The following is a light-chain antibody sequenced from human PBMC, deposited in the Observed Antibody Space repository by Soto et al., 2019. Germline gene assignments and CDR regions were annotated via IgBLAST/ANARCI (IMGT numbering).Light chain of an antibody. J-gene: IGLJ1*01. CDR1: SSDVGGYNY. CDR2: NVS. CDR3: YSYAGSYTVV. V-gene: IGLV2-11*01. Sequence: QSALTQPRSVSGSPGQSVTISCTGSSSDVGGYNYVSWYQQHPGRAPKVIIYNVSTRPSGVPDRFSGSKSGNTASLTISELQAEDEGDYYCYSYAGSYTVVFGSGTKVTVL.